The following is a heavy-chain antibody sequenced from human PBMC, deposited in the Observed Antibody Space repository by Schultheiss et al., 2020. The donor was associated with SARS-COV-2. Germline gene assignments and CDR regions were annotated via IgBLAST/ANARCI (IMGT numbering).Heavy chain of an antibody. CDR3: ARGPLGIAAAGTSHY. CDR2: INPNSGGT. J-gene: IGHJ4*02. CDR1: GYTFTGYY. D-gene: IGHD6-13*01. Sequence: GESLKISCKASGYTFTGYYMHWVRQAPGQGLEWMGWINPNSGGTNYAQKLQGRVTMTTDTSTSTAYMEVSRLRYDDTAVYYCARGPLGIAAAGTSHYWGQGTLVTVSS. V-gene: IGHV1-2*02.